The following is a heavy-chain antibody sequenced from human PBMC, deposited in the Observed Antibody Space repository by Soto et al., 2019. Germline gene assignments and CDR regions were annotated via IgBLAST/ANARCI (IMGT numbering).Heavy chain of an antibody. CDR3: ARHSVPSLRFLEWLPTPFYYFDY. CDR2: IYYSGST. D-gene: IGHD3-3*01. V-gene: IGHV4-59*08. CDR1: GGSISSYY. J-gene: IGHJ4*02. Sequence: SETLSLTCTVSGGSISSYYWSWIRQPPGKGLEWIGYIYYSGSTNYNPSLKSRVTISVDTSKNQFSLKLSSVTAADTAVYYCARHSVPSLRFLEWLPTPFYYFDYWGQGTLVTVSS.